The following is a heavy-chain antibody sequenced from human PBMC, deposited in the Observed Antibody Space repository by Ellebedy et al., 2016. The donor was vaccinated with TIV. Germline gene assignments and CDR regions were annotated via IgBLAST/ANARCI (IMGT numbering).Heavy chain of an antibody. D-gene: IGHD5-12*01. CDR3: ARSRPADIVATILGRVANYYGMDV. Sequence: ASVKVSCKASGYTFTSYGISWVRQAPGQGLEWMGWISAYNGNTNYAQKLQGRVTMTTDTSTSTAYMELSSLRSEDTAVYYCARSRPADIVATILGRVANYYGMDVWGQGTTVTVSS. CDR1: GYTFTSYG. CDR2: ISAYNGNT. V-gene: IGHV1-18*04. J-gene: IGHJ6*02.